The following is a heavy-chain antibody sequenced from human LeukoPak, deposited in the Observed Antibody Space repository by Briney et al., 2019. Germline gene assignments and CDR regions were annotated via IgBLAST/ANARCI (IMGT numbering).Heavy chain of an antibody. CDR2: IYSGGST. D-gene: IGHD3-10*01. J-gene: IGHJ4*02. CDR1: GFTVSSNY. CDR3: ARQEVRGAKDY. V-gene: IGHV3-66*04. Sequence: GRSLRLSCAASGFTVSSNYMSWVRQAPGKGLEWVSVIYSGGSTYYADSVKGRFTISRDNSKNTLYLQMNSLRAEDTAVYYCARQEVRGAKDYWGQGTLVTVSS.